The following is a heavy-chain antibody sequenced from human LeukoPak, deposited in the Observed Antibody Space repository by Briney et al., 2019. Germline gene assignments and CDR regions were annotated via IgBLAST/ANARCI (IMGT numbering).Heavy chain of an antibody. Sequence: PGRSLRLSCAASGFTFSSYSMNWVRQAPGKGLEWVSYISSSSTIYYADSVKGRFTISRDNAKNSLYLQMNSLRAEDTAVYYCASTYCGSTSCYNYYYYMDVWGKGTTVTVSS. CDR3: ASTYCGSTSCYNYYYYMDV. CDR1: GFTFSSYS. CDR2: ISSSSTI. V-gene: IGHV3-48*01. J-gene: IGHJ6*03. D-gene: IGHD2-2*02.